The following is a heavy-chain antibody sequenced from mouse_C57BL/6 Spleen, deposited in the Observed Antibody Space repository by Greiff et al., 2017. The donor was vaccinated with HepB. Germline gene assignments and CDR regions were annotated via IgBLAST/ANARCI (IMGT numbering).Heavy chain of an antibody. D-gene: IGHD1-1*01. V-gene: IGHV1-26*01. J-gene: IGHJ3*01. Sequence: EVQLQQSGPELVKPGASVKISCKASGYTFTDYYMNWVKQSHGKSLEWIGDINPNNGGTSYNQKFKGKATLTVDKSSSTAYMELRSLTSADSAVYYCARGYGSSQAWFAYWGQGTLVTVSA. CDR3: ARGYGSSQAWFAY. CDR1: GYTFTDYY. CDR2: INPNNGGT.